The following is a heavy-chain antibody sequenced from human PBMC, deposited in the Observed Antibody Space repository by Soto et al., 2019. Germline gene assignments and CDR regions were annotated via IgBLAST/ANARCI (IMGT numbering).Heavy chain of an antibody. V-gene: IGHV4-34*01. CDR2: INHSGST. D-gene: IGHD2-15*01. J-gene: IGHJ6*02. CDR3: ARGLRAVVVAAIGGLYGMDV. Sequence: QVQLQQWGAGLLKPSETLSLTCAVYGGSFSGYYWSWIRQPPGKGLEWIGEINHSGSTNYNPSLKSRVTISVHTSKNQFSLKLSSVTAADTAVYYCARGLRAVVVAAIGGLYGMDVWGQGTTVTVSS. CDR1: GGSFSGYY.